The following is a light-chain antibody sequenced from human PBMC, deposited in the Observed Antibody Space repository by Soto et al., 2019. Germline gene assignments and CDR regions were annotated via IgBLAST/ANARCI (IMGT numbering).Light chain of an antibody. CDR2: GTS. V-gene: IGKV3-20*01. CDR1: QSVSSSS. Sequence: ETVLTQSPGTLTVSPGERATLSCRASQSVSSSSLAWYQQRPGQAPRLLIYGTSSRATGIPARFSGSGSGTDFTLTISSLEPEDFAVYFCQRYGSSPLITFGQGTRLEIK. J-gene: IGKJ5*01. CDR3: QRYGSSPLIT.